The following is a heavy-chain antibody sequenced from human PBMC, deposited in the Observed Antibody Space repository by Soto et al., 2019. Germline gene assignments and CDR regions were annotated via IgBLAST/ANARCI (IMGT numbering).Heavy chain of an antibody. V-gene: IGHV3-53*01. Sequence: GGSLRLSCATSGFTVSHYYMTWVRQAPGRGLESVSVIYSGDSTYYADSVKGRFTISRDKSKKMLYLQMNNLRAEDTAVYSCAATYDSPPLNVFNFWGQGTMVTVSS. CDR2: IYSGDST. CDR3: AATYDSPPLNVFNF. J-gene: IGHJ3*01. D-gene: IGHD3-22*01. CDR1: GFTVSHYY.